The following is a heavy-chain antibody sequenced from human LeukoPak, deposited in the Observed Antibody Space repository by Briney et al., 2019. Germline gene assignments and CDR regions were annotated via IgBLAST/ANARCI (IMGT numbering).Heavy chain of an antibody. CDR2: IYYSGST. D-gene: IGHD5-18*01. CDR1: GGSISSSSYY. CDR3: ARVDTAMVSIDY. Sequence: PSETLSLTCTVSGGSISSSSYYWGWIRQPRGKGLEWIGSIYYSGSTYYNPSLKSRVTISVDTSKNQFSLKLSSVTAADTAVYYCARVDTAMVSIDYWGQGTLVTVSS. J-gene: IGHJ4*02. V-gene: IGHV4-39*01.